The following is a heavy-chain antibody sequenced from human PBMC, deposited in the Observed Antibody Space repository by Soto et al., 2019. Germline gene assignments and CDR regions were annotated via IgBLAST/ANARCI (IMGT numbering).Heavy chain of an antibody. CDR3: ARALEMATITFDY. CDR1: GYTFTSYA. V-gene: IGHV1-3*01. Sequence: ASVKVSCKASGYTFTSYAMHWVRQAPGQRLEWMGWINAGNGNTKYSQKFQGRVTIIRDTSASTAYMELSSLRSEDTAVYYCARALEMATITFDYWGQGTLVTVSS. CDR2: INAGNGNT. J-gene: IGHJ4*02. D-gene: IGHD5-12*01.